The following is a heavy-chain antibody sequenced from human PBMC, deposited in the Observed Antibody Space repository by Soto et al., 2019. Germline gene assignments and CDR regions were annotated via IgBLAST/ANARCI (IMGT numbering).Heavy chain of an antibody. D-gene: IGHD3-22*01. Sequence: PSETLSLTCTVSGGSISSSSFHWGWIRQPPGKGLEWIGSIYYSGSTYYSPSLKSRVTISVDTSKNQFSLKLSSVTAADTAVYYCARPHYYDSSGSAFDIWGQGTMVTVSS. J-gene: IGHJ3*02. CDR2: IYYSGST. V-gene: IGHV4-39*01. CDR1: GGSISSSSFH. CDR3: ARPHYYDSSGSAFDI.